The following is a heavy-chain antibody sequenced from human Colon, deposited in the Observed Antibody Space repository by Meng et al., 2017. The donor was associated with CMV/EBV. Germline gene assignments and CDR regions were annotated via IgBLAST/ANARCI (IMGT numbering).Heavy chain of an antibody. Sequence: SETLSLTCAVSGGSLSGYQWNWIRQSPGNGLEWIGEINHRGSINYKPSLGSRVTISVDRSKNQFSLRLSSVTAAETAVYYCARGGGFLHGSMVHFDSWGQGTLVTVSS. CDR3: ARGGGFLHGSMVHFDS. D-gene: IGHD3-16*01. V-gene: IGHV4-34*01. J-gene: IGHJ4*02. CDR2: INHRGSI. CDR1: GGSLSGYQ.